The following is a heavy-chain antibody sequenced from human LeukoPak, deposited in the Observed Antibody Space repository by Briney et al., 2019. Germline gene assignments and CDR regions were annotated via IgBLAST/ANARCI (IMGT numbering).Heavy chain of an antibody. J-gene: IGHJ6*02. CDR1: GYTFTSYC. V-gene: IGHV1-46*01. CDR3: ARVPNTAMVPMTYYYYGMDV. Sequence: ASVKVSCKASGYTFTSYCMHWVRQAPGQGLEWMGIINPSGGSTSYAQKFQGRVTMTRDTSTSTVYMELSSLRSEDTAVYYCARVPNTAMVPMTYYYYGMDVWGQGTTVTVSS. D-gene: IGHD5-18*01. CDR2: INPSGGST.